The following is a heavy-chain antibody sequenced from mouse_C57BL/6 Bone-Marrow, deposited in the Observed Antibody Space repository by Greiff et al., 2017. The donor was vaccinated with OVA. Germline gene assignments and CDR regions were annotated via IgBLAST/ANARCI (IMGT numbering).Heavy chain of an antibody. CDR1: GYAFSSSW. CDR3: ALTAQGY. J-gene: IGHJ2*01. Sequence: QVQLQQSGPELVKPGASVKISCKASGYAFSSSWMNWVKQRPGQGLEWIGRIYPGDGDTNYNGKFKGKATLTADKSSSTAYMQLSSLTSEDSAVYFCALTAQGYWGQGTTLTVSS. CDR2: IYPGDGDT. V-gene: IGHV1-82*01. D-gene: IGHD3-2*02.